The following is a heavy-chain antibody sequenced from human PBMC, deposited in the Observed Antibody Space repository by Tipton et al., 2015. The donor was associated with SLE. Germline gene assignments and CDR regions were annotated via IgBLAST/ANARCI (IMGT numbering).Heavy chain of an antibody. CDR1: GASITSSDW. D-gene: IGHD1-7*01. J-gene: IGHJ2*01. CDR2: IHHRGST. V-gene: IGHV4-4*02. Sequence: TLSLTCAVSGASITSSDWWSWVRQPPGKGLEYIGEIHHRGSTNYKSALRGRVTISVDTSKDQFSLKLSSVTDVDTAVYYWAKTAGRSVELWYFDLWGRGTLVTVSS. CDR3: AKTAGRSVELWYFDL.